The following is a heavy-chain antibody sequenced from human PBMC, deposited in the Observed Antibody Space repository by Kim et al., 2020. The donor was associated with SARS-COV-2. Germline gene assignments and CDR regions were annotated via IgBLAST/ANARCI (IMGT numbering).Heavy chain of an antibody. J-gene: IGHJ6*02. CDR3: ATRDLAAAGTSNYYGMDV. CDR2: ISGSGGST. CDR1: GFTFSSYA. D-gene: IGHD6-13*01. V-gene: IGHV3-23*01. Sequence: GGSLRLSCAASGFTFSSYAMSWVRQAPGKGLEWVSAISGSGGSTYYADSVKGRFTISRDNSKNTLYLQMNSLRAEDTAVYYCATRDLAAAGTSNYYGMDVWGQGTTVTVSS.